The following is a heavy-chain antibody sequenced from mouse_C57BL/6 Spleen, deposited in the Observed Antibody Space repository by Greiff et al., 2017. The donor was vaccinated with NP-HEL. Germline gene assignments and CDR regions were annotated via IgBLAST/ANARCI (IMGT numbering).Heavy chain of an antibody. CDR2: IDPETGGT. J-gene: IGHJ4*01. Sequence: QVQLKESGAELVRPGASVTLSCKASGYTFTDYEMHWVKQTPVHGLEWIGAIDPETGGTAYNQKFKGKAILTADKSSSTAYMELRSLTSEDSAVYYCTRPSNYEYYYAMDYWGQGTSVTVSS. CDR1: GYTFTDYE. CDR3: TRPSNYEYYYAMDY. D-gene: IGHD2-5*01. V-gene: IGHV1-15*01.